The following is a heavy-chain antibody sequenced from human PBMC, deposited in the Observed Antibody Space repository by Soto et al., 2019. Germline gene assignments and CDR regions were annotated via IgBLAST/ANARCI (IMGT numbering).Heavy chain of an antibody. Sequence: SLRLSCAASGFTFSSYAMHWVRQAPGKGLEWVAVISYDGSNKYYADSVKGRFTISRDNSKNTLYLQMNSLRAEDTAVYYCARDPQPPYQLLYGYYYYYGMDVWGQGTTVTVSS. CDR3: ARDPQPPYQLLYGYYYYYGMDV. J-gene: IGHJ6*02. D-gene: IGHD2-2*02. CDR2: ISYDGSNK. V-gene: IGHV3-30-3*01. CDR1: GFTFSSYA.